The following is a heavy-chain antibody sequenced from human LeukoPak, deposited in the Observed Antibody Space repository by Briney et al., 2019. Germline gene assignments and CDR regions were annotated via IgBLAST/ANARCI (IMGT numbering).Heavy chain of an antibody. J-gene: IGHJ4*02. Sequence: GASVKVSCKASGGTFSSYAISWVRQAPGQGLEWMGRIIPIFGTANYAQKFQGRVTITTDESTSTAYMELSSLRSEDTAVYCCARDGEEMATITHFDYWGQGTLVTVSS. D-gene: IGHD5-24*01. V-gene: IGHV1-69*05. CDR1: GGTFSSYA. CDR2: IIPIFGTA. CDR3: ARDGEEMATITHFDY.